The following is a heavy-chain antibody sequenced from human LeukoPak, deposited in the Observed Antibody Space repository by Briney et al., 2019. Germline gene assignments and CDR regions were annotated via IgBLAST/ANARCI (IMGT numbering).Heavy chain of an antibody. D-gene: IGHD2-15*01. J-gene: IGHJ3*02. CDR1: GFTFSSYA. CDR2: ISYDGNNK. Sequence: GGSLRLSCAVSGFTFSSYAMHWVRQAPGRGLEWVALISYDGNNKYYADSVKGRFTISRDNSKNTLYLQMNSLRAEDTAVYFCAREIVVVVTSAFDMWGQGTMVTVSS. V-gene: IGHV3-30-3*01. CDR3: AREIVVVVTSAFDM.